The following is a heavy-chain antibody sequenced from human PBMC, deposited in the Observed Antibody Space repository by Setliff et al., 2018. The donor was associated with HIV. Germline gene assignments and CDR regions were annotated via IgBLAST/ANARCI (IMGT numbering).Heavy chain of an antibody. J-gene: IGHJ4*02. CDR1: GGSISNYH. Sequence: SETLSLTCTVSGGSISNYHWSWIRQPPGKGLEWIGYTYNSGSTNYNPSLKSRVTISVDASKNHFSLKLRSVTAADTAVYYCARVGAVAGFDYWGQGTLVTVSS. V-gene: IGHV4-59*01. CDR3: ARVGAVAGFDY. CDR2: TYNSGST. D-gene: IGHD6-19*01.